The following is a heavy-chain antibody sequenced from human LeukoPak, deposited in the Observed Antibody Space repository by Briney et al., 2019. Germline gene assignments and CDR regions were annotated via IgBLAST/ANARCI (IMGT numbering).Heavy chain of an antibody. CDR3: ARVLEAASFDY. CDR1: GFTFSSYA. CDR2: IRYNGNNQ. Sequence: GGSLRLSCAASGFTFSSYAMHWVRQAPGKGLEWVAFIRYNGNNQYYADSVKGRFTISRDNSKNTLYLQMNSLRAEDTAVYYCARVLEAASFDYWGQGILVTVSS. J-gene: IGHJ4*02. D-gene: IGHD6-25*01. V-gene: IGHV3-30*02.